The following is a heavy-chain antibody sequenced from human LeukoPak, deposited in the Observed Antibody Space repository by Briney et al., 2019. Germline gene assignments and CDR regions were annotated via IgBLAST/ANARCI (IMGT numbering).Heavy chain of an antibody. Sequence: KPSETLSLTCAVYGGSFSGYYWSWIRQPPGKGLEWIGEINHSGSTNYNPSLKSRVTISVDTSKNQLSLKLSSVTAADTTVYYCARQNFYRYRRSTSCYRPYYYYYMDVWGKGTTVTISS. V-gene: IGHV4-34*01. CDR1: GGSFSGYY. CDR3: ARQNFYRYRRSTSCYRPYYYYYMDV. J-gene: IGHJ6*03. CDR2: INHSGST. D-gene: IGHD2-2*01.